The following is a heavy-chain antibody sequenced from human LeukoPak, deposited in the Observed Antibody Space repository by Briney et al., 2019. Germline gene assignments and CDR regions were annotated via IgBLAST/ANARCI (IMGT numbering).Heavy chain of an antibody. V-gene: IGHV4-39*01. CDR2: ISSRGST. CDR1: GYSISNGHYY. Sequence: KPSETLSLTCSVSGYSISNGHYYWGWIRQPPGKGLEWLATISSRGSTFYNPSLKSRVTISVDTSKNQISLNLSYVTASDTSLYYCARLNPLEHLFSFYFDSWGQGILATVSS. D-gene: IGHD3-3*01. J-gene: IGHJ4*02. CDR3: ARLNPLEHLFSFYFDS.